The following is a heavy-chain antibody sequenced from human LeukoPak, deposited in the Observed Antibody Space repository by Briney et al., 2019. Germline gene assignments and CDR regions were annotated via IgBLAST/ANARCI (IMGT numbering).Heavy chain of an antibody. CDR1: GGSISSYY. CDR2: IYYSGST. Sequence: PSETLSLTCTVSGGSISSYYWSWIRQPPGKGLEWIGYIYYSGSTNYNPSLKSRVTISVDTSKNQFSLKLSSVTAADTAVYYCARGTDDSSGYYYFDYWGQGTLVTVSS. CDR3: ARGTDDSSGYYYFDY. D-gene: IGHD3-22*01. J-gene: IGHJ4*02. V-gene: IGHV4-59*01.